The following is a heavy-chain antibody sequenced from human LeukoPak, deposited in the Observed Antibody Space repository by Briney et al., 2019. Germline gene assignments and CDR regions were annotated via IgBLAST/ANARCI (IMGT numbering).Heavy chain of an antibody. CDR1: GFTVSSKY. D-gene: IGHD6-13*01. Sequence: GGSLRLSCATSGFTVSSKYMSWIRQAPGKGLEWVAVVRKVGTTVYIDSVKGRFTISRDNAKNSLYLQMNSLRAEDTALYYCARDMTITGADDYWGQGTRVTVSS. CDR2: VRKVGTT. J-gene: IGHJ4*02. V-gene: IGHV3-66*01. CDR3: ARDMTITGADDY.